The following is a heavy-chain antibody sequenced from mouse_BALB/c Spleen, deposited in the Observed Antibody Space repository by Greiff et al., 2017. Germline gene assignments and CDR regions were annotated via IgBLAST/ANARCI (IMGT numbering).Heavy chain of an antibody. D-gene: IGHD2-2*01. V-gene: IGHV1-54*01. J-gene: IGHJ3*01. CDR2: INPGSGGT. CDR3: AREGGLRRFAY. Sequence: VKLQQSGAELVRPGTSVKVSCKASGYAFTNYLIEWVKQRPGQGLEWIGVINPGSGGTNYNEKFKGKATLTADKSSSTAYMQLSSLTSDDSAVYFCAREGGLRRFAYWGQGTLVTVSA. CDR1: GYAFTNYL.